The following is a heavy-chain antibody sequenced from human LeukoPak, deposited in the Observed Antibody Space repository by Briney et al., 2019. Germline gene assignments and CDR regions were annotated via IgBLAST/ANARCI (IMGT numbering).Heavy chain of an antibody. CDR3: ARGSITMVRGVIIRGPYFDY. J-gene: IGHJ4*02. CDR2: IKQDGSEK. Sequence: GGSLRLSCAASGFTFSSYWMTWIRQAPGKGLEWVANIKQDGSEKYYVDSVKGRFTISRDNAKNSLYLQMNSLRAEDTAVYYCARGSITMVRGVIIRGPYFDYWGQGTLVTVSS. V-gene: IGHV3-7*01. CDR1: GFTFSSYW. D-gene: IGHD3-10*01.